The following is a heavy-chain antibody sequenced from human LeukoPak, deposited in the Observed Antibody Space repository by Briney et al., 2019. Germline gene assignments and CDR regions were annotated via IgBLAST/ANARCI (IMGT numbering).Heavy chain of an antibody. CDR3: ARRVAAGGTCMGY. Sequence: GASVTVSCKASGYSFTSYDINWVRQAAGQGLEWMGWMNPNSGNTGSAQKFQGRVTMTRNTSISTAYMELSNLRSEDTAVYYCARRVAAGGTCMGYWGQGTPVTVSS. D-gene: IGHD6-13*01. CDR1: GYSFTSYD. J-gene: IGHJ4*02. V-gene: IGHV1-8*01. CDR2: MNPNSGNT.